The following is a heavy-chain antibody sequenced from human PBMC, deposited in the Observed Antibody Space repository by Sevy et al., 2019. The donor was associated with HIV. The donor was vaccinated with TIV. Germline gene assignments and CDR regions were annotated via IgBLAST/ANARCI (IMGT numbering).Heavy chain of an antibody. Sequence: SETLSLTCTVSGGSISSGNYYWHWIRQPPGKGLEWIGYISYTGNTYYNPSLKSPVTISVDTSNNQFSLRLTSVTAADTAVYYCARDATEYTSSSMWFDPWGQGTLVTVSS. CDR3: ARDATEYTSSSMWFDP. CDR2: ISYTGNT. V-gene: IGHV4-30-4*01. D-gene: IGHD6-6*01. J-gene: IGHJ5*02. CDR1: GGSISSGNYY.